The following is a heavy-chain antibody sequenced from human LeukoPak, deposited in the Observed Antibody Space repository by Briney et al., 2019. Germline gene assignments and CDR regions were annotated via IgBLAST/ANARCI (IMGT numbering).Heavy chain of an antibody. CDR1: GFTFSSHA. CDR2: ISYDGSNK. D-gene: IGHD3-22*01. CDR3: AREWRYYYDSSGIEY. V-gene: IGHV3-30-3*01. Sequence: GGSLRVSCAASGFTFSSHAMHCVRQAPGKGLEWVAVISYDGSNKYYADSVKGRFTISRDNSKNTLYLQMNSLRAEDTAVYYCAREWRYYYDSSGIEYWGQGTLVTASS. J-gene: IGHJ4*02.